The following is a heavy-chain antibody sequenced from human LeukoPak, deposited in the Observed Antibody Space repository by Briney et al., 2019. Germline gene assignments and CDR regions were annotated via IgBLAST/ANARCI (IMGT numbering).Heavy chain of an antibody. Sequence: GGSLRLSCAASGFTFSSYGMHWVRQAPGKGLEWVSAISGSGGSTYYADSVKGRFTISRDNSKNTLYLQMNSLRAEDTAVYYCAKDHRVAASPFDYWGQGTLVTVSS. V-gene: IGHV3-23*01. CDR2: ISGSGGST. D-gene: IGHD3-3*01. CDR3: AKDHRVAASPFDY. J-gene: IGHJ4*02. CDR1: GFTFSSYG.